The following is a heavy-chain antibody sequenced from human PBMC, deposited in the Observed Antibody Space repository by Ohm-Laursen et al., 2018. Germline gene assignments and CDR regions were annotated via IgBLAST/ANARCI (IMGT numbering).Heavy chain of an antibody. V-gene: IGHV6-1*01. CDR3: ARGSTDYDYVWARFDY. Sequence: QTLSLTCAISGDSVSSNSAAWNWVRQSPSRGLEWLGRTYYRSKWYNDYAVSVKSRITINPDTSMNQFSLQLNSVTPEDTAVYYCARGSTDYDYVWARFDYWGQGTLVTVSS. CDR2: TYYRSKWYN. D-gene: IGHD3-16*01. J-gene: IGHJ4*02. CDR1: GDSVSSNSAA.